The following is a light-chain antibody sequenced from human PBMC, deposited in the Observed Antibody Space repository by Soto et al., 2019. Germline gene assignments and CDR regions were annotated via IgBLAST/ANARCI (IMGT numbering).Light chain of an antibody. CDR2: EVT. CDR3: CSYAGSSTSLV. V-gene: IGLV2-23*02. J-gene: IGLJ3*02. Sequence: QSALTQPASVSGSLGQSITISCTGSSSDVGSYNHVSWYQQHPGKAPKLMIYEVTKRPSGVSNRFFGSKSGNTASPTISGLHAEDEADYYCCSYAGSSTSLVFGGGTKLTVL. CDR1: SSDVGSYNH.